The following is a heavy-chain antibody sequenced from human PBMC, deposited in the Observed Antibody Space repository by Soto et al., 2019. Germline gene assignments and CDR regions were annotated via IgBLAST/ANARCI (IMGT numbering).Heavy chain of an antibody. CDR3: ARDLYYYASSGFNY. D-gene: IGHD3-22*01. V-gene: IGHV3-21*04. Sequence: EVQLEESGGGLVKPGGSLRLSCVASGLTINTYSMMWVRQAPGKGREWVSSISSSSSYIYYADSVKGRFTISRDNAKNSLYLQMHSLRAEDTDVYYCARDLYYYASSGFNYWGLGTLVTVSS. CDR2: ISSSSSYI. J-gene: IGHJ4*02. CDR1: GLTINTYS.